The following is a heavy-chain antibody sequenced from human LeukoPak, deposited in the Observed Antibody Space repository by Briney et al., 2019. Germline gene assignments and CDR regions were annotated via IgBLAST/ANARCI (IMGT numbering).Heavy chain of an antibody. CDR3: AKEDSIVPIGS. J-gene: IGHJ5*02. V-gene: IGHV3-30*02. D-gene: IGHD2-2*01. CDR1: GFTFSSYG. Sequence: GGSLRLSCAASGFTFSSYGMHWVRQAPGKGLEWVAYIRYDGSIKYHADSVNGRFTISRDNSKNTLYLQMNSLRAEDTAVYYCAKEDSIVPIGSWGQGTLVTVSS. CDR2: IRYDGSIK.